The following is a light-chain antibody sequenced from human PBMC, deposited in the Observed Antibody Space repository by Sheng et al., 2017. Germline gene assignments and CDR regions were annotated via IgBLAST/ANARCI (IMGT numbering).Light chain of an antibody. CDR2: RSL. Sequence: QPALTQTASVSGSPGQSITISCTGTSSNVGAHNFVSWYQQHPGKAPKVPDLLRSLVGPQGFRNRFSASKSGNTASLTISGLQAEDEADYYCSSYTTSGTWVFGGGTKLTVL. V-gene: IGLV2-14*01. J-gene: IGLJ3*02. CDR1: SSNVGAHNF. CDR3: SSYTTSGTWV.